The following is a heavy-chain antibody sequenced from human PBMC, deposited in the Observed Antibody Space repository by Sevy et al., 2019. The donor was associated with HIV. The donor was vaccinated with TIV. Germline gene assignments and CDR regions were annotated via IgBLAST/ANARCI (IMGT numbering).Heavy chain of an antibody. D-gene: IGHD3-16*02. Sequence: SETLSLTCAVYGGSFSGYYWSWIRQPPGQGLEWIGEITHSGNTNYNPSLKSRVTISIDTSKNQCSLKLSSVTAADTAGFYCARGRYRDYLWGSDRPTYFDSWGQGTLVTVSS. CDR3: ARGRYRDYLWGSDRPTYFDS. V-gene: IGHV4-34*01. CDR1: GGSFSGYY. J-gene: IGHJ4*02. CDR2: ITHSGNT.